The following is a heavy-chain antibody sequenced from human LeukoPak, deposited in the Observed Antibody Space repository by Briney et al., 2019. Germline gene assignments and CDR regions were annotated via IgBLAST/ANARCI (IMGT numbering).Heavy chain of an antibody. CDR1: GFTFSSYW. CDR3: ASTYDFWSDLEY. J-gene: IGHJ4*02. V-gene: IGHV3-7*01. D-gene: IGHD3-3*01. CDR2: IKQDGSEK. Sequence: PGGSLRLSCAASGFTFSSYWMSWVRQAPGKGLEWVANIKQDGSEKYYVDSVRGRFTISRDNAKNSLYLQMNSLRAEDTAVYYCASTYDFWSDLEYWGQGTLVTVSS.